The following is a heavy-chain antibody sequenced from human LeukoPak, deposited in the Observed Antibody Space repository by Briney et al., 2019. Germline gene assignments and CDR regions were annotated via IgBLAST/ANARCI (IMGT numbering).Heavy chain of an antibody. CDR1: GGSFSGYY. D-gene: IGHD3-10*01. Sequence: PSETLSLTCAVYGGSFSGYYWSWIRQPPGKGLEWTGEINHSGSTNYNPSLKSRVTISVDTSKNQFSLKLSSVTAADTAVYYCARADYYGSGSYYTIADYWGQGTLVTVSS. CDR3: ARADYYGSGSYYTIADY. CDR2: INHSGST. J-gene: IGHJ4*02. V-gene: IGHV4-34*01.